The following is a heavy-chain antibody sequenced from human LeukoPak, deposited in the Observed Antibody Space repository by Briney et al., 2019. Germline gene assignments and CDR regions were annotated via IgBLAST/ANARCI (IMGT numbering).Heavy chain of an antibody. CDR2: IYYSGST. CDR3: ARHSSSTSCYFLP. J-gene: IGHJ5*02. V-gene: IGHV4-39*01. CDR1: GGSISSSSYY. D-gene: IGHD2-2*01. Sequence: SETLSLTCTVSGGSISSSSYYWGWIRQPPEKGLEWIGSIYYSGSTYYNPSLKSRVTISVDTSKNQFSLKLSSVTAADTAVYYCARHSSSTSCYFLPWGQGTLVTVSS.